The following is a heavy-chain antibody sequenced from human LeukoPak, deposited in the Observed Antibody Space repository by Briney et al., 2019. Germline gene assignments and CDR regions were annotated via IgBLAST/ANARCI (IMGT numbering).Heavy chain of an antibody. D-gene: IGHD3-3*01. V-gene: IGHV3-48*01. CDR3: ARAGHWSGLRYYFDY. CDR2: ISSSSSTI. CDR1: GFTFSSYS. J-gene: IGHJ4*02. Sequence: GGSLRLSCAASGFTFSSYSMNWVRQAPGKGLEWVSYISSSSSTIYYADSVKGRFTISRDNAKNSLYLQMNSLRAEDTAVYYCARAGHWSGLRYYFDYWGQGTLVTVSS.